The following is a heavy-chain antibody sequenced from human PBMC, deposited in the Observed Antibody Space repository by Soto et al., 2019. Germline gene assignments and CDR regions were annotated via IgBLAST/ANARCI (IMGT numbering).Heavy chain of an antibody. V-gene: IGHV3-48*03. CDR3: ARDYYDSSGYYYLDY. CDR1: GFTFSSYE. D-gene: IGHD3-22*01. Sequence: GGSLRLSCAASGFTFSSYEMNWVRQAPGKGLEWASYISSSGSTIYYADSVKGRFTISRDNAKNSLYLQMNSLRAEDTAVYYCARDYYDSSGYYYLDYWGQGTLVTVSS. J-gene: IGHJ4*02. CDR2: ISSSGSTI.